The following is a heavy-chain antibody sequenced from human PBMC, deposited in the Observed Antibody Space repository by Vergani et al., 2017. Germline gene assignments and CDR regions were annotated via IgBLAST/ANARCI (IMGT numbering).Heavy chain of an antibody. CDR2: IQFDGSNQ. Sequence: QVQLVESGGGVVQRGGSLRLSCATSGFTLSNYDMQWIRQGPGKGLEFVAFIQFDGSNQNYADSVKGRFTLSRDFSKNTLYLQMNSLRTDDTATYYCAKHVRGWIIDYWGQGTQVIVSS. D-gene: IGHD2-2*03. CDR1: GFTLSNYD. CDR3: AKHVRGWIIDY. V-gene: IGHV3-30*02. J-gene: IGHJ4*02.